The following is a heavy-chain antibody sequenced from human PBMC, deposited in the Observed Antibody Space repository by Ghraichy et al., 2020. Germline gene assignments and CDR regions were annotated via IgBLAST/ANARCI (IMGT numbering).Heavy chain of an antibody. CDR3: ARFVIGGHEFDY. CDR2: IFYTGPT. V-gene: IGHV4-61*01. J-gene: IGHJ4*02. Sequence: SETLSLTCTVSGGSVSSGSYYWGWIRQPPGKGLEWLGYIFYTGPTNYNPSLTGRVTISVDTSRNQFSLKVRSVTAADTAVYYCARFVIGGHEFDYWGQGTLVTLSS. D-gene: IGHD2/OR15-2a*01. CDR1: GGSVSSGSYY.